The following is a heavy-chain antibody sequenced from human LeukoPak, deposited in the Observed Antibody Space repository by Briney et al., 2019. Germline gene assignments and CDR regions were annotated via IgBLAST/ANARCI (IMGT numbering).Heavy chain of an antibody. D-gene: IGHD2-15*01. CDR2: IYYSGST. CDR1: GGSISSYY. Sequence: SETLSLTCTVSGGSISSYYWSWIRQPPGKGLEWIGYIYYSGSTNYNPSLKSRVTISVDTSKNQFSLKLSSVTAADTAVYYCARDSRDCSGGSCSNWFDPWGQGTLVTVSS. CDR3: ARDSRDCSGGSCSNWFDP. J-gene: IGHJ5*02. V-gene: IGHV4-59*01.